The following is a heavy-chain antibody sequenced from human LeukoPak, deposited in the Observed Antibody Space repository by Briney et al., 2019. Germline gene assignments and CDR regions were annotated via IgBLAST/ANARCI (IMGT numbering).Heavy chain of an antibody. CDR2: INHSGST. CDR1: GGSFSGYY. V-gene: IGHV4-34*01. D-gene: IGHD3-10*01. J-gene: IGHJ4*02. Sequence: PSETLSLTCAVYGGSFSGYYWSWIRQPPGKGLEWIGEINHSGSTNYNPSLKSRVTISVDTSKNQFSLKLSSVTAADTAVYYCARGRYYGSGSVYRGQGTLVTVSS. CDR3: ARGRYYGSGSVY.